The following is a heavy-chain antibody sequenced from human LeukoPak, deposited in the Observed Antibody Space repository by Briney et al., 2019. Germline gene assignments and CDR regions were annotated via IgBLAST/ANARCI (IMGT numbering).Heavy chain of an antibody. CDR2: INGDGSAT. J-gene: IGHJ4*02. CDR3: ARDLNWGQVDY. CDR1: GFTFSGRW. D-gene: IGHD7-27*01. Sequence: GGSLRLSCAASGFTFSGRWMYWLCQAPGKGLAWVSRINGDGSATNYAGSMKGRFTISRDNARNIVYLQMNSLREDDTAVYYCARDLNWGQVDYWGQGTLVTVSS. V-gene: IGHV3-74*01.